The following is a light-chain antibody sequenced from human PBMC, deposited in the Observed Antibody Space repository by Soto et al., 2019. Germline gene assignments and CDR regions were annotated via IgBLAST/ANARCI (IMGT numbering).Light chain of an antibody. CDR3: QQYGSSASFT. CDR1: QSVSSSY. J-gene: IGKJ3*01. CDR2: GAS. Sequence: EIVLTQSPGTLSLSPGERATLSCRASQSVSSSYLAWYQQKPGQAPRLLIYGASGRATGIPDRFSGSGSGTDFTLTISRLEPEDFAVYYCQQYGSSASFTFGPGTKADIK. V-gene: IGKV3-20*01.